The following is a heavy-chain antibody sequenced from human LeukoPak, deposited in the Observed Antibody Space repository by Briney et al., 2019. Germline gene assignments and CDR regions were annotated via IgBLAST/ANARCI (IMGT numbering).Heavy chain of an antibody. CDR3: ARDQYDSSGYFLGNDY. V-gene: IGHV4-34*01. CDR2: INHSGST. D-gene: IGHD3-22*01. CDR1: GGSFSGYY. J-gene: IGHJ4*02. Sequence: SETLSLTCAVYGGSFSGYYWSWIRQPPGKGLEWIGEINHSGSTNYNPSLKSRVTISVDTSKNQFPLKLSSVTAADTAVYYCARDQYDSSGYFLGNDYWGQGILVTVSS.